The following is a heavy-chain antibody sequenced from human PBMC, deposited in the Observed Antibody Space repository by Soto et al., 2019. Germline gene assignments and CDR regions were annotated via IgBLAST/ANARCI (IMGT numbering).Heavy chain of an antibody. Sequence: SETLSLTCTVSGDSISSGGYYWSWIRQHPGKGLEWIGYIYYSGSTYYNPSLKSRVTISVDTSKNQFSLKLSSVTAADTAVYYCARTVLGAFDIWGQGTMVTVSS. CDR3: ARTVLGAFDI. CDR2: IYYSGST. D-gene: IGHD2-8*01. V-gene: IGHV4-31*03. CDR1: GDSISSGGYY. J-gene: IGHJ3*02.